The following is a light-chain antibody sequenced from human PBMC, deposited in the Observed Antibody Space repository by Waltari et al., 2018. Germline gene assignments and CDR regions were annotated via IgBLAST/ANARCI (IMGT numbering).Light chain of an antibody. V-gene: IGLV2-14*01. CDR1: SSDVGGYNY. CDR2: EVS. J-gene: IGLJ2*01. CDR3: SSYTSSSSLVV. Sequence: QSALTQPASVSGSPGQSITISCTGTSSDVGGYNYASWYQQHPVKAPKLMIYEVSNRPSGVSNRFSGSKSGNTASLTISGLQAEDEADYYCSSYTSSSSLVVFGGGTKLTVL.